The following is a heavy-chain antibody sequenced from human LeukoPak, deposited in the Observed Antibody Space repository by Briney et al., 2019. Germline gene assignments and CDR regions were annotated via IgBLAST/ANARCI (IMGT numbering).Heavy chain of an antibody. D-gene: IGHD3-3*01. Sequence: GGSLRLTCAASGFTFSTYAMSWVRQAPGKGLEWVSTISGGGSTYYADSVKGRFTISRDNSKRTLFLQMNSLRAEDTAFYYCAKAELGVDTFFDYWGQGTLVTVSS. CDR2: ISGGGST. J-gene: IGHJ4*02. CDR3: AKAELGVDTFFDY. CDR1: GFTFSTYA. V-gene: IGHV3-23*01.